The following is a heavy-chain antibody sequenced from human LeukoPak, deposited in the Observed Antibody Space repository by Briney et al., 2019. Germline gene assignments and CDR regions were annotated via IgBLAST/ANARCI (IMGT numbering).Heavy chain of an antibody. CDR2: ISSNGGST. J-gene: IGHJ4*02. CDR1: GFTFSSYA. Sequence: GGSLRLSCSASGFTFSSYAMHWVRRAPGKGLEYVSAISSNGGSTYYADSVKGRFTISRDNSKNTLYLQMSSLRAEDTAVYYCVTDRRGILVRGTTFDYWGQGTLVTVSS. D-gene: IGHD3-10*01. CDR3: VTDRRGILVRGTTFDY. V-gene: IGHV3-64D*06.